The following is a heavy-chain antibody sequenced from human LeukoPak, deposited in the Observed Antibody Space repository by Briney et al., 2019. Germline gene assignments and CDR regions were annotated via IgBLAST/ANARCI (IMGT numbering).Heavy chain of an antibody. CDR1: GGSISSGDYY. CDR2: IYYSGNT. Sequence: EPSETLSLTCTVSGGSISSGDYYWRWIRQPPGKGLEWIGYIYYSGNTYYNPSLKSRVTISIHTSKNQFSLTLSSVTAADTAVYYCARVSAFFYDSAAYYFDYWGQGALVTVSS. J-gene: IGHJ4*02. V-gene: IGHV4-30-4*01. CDR3: ARVSAFFYDSAAYYFDY. D-gene: IGHD2/OR15-2a*01.